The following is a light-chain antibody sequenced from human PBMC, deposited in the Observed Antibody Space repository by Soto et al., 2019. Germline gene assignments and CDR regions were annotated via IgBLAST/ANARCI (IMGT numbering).Light chain of an antibody. CDR2: DAS. CDR3: QHRSNSLT. J-gene: IGKJ4*01. V-gene: IGKV3-11*01. Sequence: EIVLTQSPATLSLSPGERATLSCRASQSVSSYLPWYQQKHGQAPRLIIYDASNRASGIPARFSGSGSRTDFTITISSREAEDFAVYYWQHRSNSLTFGQGTKVEIK. CDR1: QSVSSY.